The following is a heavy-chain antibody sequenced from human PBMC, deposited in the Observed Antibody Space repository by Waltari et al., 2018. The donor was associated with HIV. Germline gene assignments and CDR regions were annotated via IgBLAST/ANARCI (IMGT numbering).Heavy chain of an antibody. Sequence: ASGFTFSSFGMHWVRQAPGKGLEWVAVISNDGSSKYYADSVKGPFTISRDNSKNTLYLHMNSLRAEDTAVYYCASPFYSDSTTYYYGLDYWGQGTLVTVSS. J-gene: IGHJ4*02. CDR3: ASPFYSDSTTYYYGLDY. V-gene: IGHV3-30-3*01. CDR2: ISNDGSSK. CDR1: GFTFSSFG. D-gene: IGHD3-22*01.